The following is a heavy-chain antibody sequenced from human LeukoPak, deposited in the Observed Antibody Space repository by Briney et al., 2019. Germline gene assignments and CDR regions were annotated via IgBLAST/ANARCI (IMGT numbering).Heavy chain of an antibody. CDR1: GSSISDYY. J-gene: IGHJ4*02. CDR2: IYYSGST. CDR3: ARGALSSIAVRQSFDY. D-gene: IGHD6-6*01. Sequence: SETLSLTCSVSGSSISDYYLCWIRQPPGKGLEWIGNIYYSGSTNYNASLKSRVTISVDTSKNQLSLKLSSVTAADTAVYYCARGALSSIAVRQSFDYWGQGTLVTVSS. V-gene: IGHV4-59*01.